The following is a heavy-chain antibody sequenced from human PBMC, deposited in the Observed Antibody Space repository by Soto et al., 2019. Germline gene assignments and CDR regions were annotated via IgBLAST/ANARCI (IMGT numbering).Heavy chain of an antibody. CDR2: IGCDGSNK. J-gene: IGHJ4*02. Sequence: QVQLVESGGGVVQPGRSLRLSCAASGFTFSSYGMHWVRQAPGKGLEWVAVIGCDGSNKYYADSVKGRFTISRDNSKNTLYLQMNSLRAEDTAVYYCASNPGIAVAGTYWGQGTLVTVSS. CDR1: GFTFSSYG. CDR3: ASNPGIAVAGTY. D-gene: IGHD6-19*01. V-gene: IGHV3-33*01.